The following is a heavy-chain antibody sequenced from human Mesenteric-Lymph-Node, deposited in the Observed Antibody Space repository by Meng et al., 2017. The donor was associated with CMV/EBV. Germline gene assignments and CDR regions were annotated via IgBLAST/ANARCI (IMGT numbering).Heavy chain of an antibody. CDR1: GFTFSNYD. Sequence: GESLKISCAASGFTFSNYDVNWVRQAPGKGLEWVSYISSSGTTIYYADSVKGRFTISRDNAKNSLYLQMNSLRAEDTAVYYCARGPRAFDYWGQGTLVTVSS. J-gene: IGHJ4*02. CDR2: ISSSGTTI. V-gene: IGHV3-48*03. CDR3: ARGPRAFDY.